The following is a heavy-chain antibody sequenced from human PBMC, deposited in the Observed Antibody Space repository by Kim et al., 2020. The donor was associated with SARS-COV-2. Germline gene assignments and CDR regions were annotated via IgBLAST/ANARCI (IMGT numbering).Heavy chain of an antibody. Sequence: YTPTPQSRVTISVDTSKKQFSLKLSSVTAADTAVYYCARKVVSGWYNFDMWGQGRMVTVSS. CDR3: ARKVVSGWYNFDM. D-gene: IGHD6-13*01. V-gene: IGHV4-30-2*04. J-gene: IGHJ3*02.